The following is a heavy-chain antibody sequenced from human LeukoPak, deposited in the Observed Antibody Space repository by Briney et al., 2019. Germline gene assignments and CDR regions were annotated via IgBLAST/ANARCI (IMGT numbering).Heavy chain of an antibody. V-gene: IGHV3-21*01. Sequence: NAGGSLRLSCAASGFTFSSYSMNWVRQAPGKGLEWVSSISSSSSYIYYADSVKGRFTISRDNAKNSLYLQMNSLRAEDTAVYYCARDFDYYDSSGYYAYFQHWGQGTPVTVSS. J-gene: IGHJ1*01. CDR2: ISSSSSYI. CDR3: ARDFDYYDSSGYYAYFQH. CDR1: GFTFSSYS. D-gene: IGHD3-22*01.